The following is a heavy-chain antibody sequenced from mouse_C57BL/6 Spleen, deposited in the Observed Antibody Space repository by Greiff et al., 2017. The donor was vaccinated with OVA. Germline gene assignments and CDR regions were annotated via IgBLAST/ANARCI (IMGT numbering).Heavy chain of an antibody. V-gene: IGHV7-3*01. CDR3: SSYTTTVVDGWYFDV. D-gene: IGHD1-1*01. J-gene: IGHJ1*03. CDR2: IRNKANGYTT. CDR1: GFTFTDYY. Sequence: EVKLVESGGGLVQPGGSLSLSCAASGFTFTDYYMSWVRQPPGKALEWLGFIRNKANGYTTEYSAYVKGRFTISRDNSQSILYLQMNALRAEDSATYYCSSYTTTVVDGWYFDVWGTGTTVTVSS.